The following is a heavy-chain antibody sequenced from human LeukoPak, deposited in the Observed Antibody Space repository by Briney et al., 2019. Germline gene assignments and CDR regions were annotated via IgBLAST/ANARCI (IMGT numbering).Heavy chain of an antibody. CDR2: ISGSGDRT. CDR1: GFTLSNYA. V-gene: IGHV3-23*01. Sequence: GGSLRLSRVGAGFTLSNYAMTGVSQAPGKGLGWVSGISGSGDRTYYADSVKGRFTISRDNSKNTLYLQMNSLTDDDSAVYYCAKDRIPVAGRQDIWEYSGQGALVTVSS. CDR3: AKDRIPVAGRQDIWEY. J-gene: IGHJ4*02. D-gene: IGHD6-19*01.